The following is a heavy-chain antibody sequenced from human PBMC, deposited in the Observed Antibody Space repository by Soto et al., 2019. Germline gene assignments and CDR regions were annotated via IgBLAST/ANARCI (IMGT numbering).Heavy chain of an antibody. CDR1: GYTFTSYA. D-gene: IGHD3-3*01. J-gene: IGHJ4*02. CDR2: INAGNGNT. V-gene: IGHV1-3*05. CDR3: AIGITIPTPLDY. Sequence: QVQLVQSGAEEKKPGASVKVSCKASGYTFTSYAMHWVRQAPGQRPEWMGWINAGNGNTKYSQKFQGRVTITRDTSASTAYMELSTLRSEDTAVYYFAIGITIPTPLDYWGKGPLVTVSS.